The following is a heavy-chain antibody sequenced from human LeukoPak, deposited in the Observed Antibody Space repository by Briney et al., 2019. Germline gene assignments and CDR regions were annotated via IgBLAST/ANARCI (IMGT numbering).Heavy chain of an antibody. CDR3: AELGITMIGGV. CDR1: GFTFSIYA. Sequence: PGGSLRLSCAASGFTFSIYAMHWVRQAPGKGLEWMGTISYDGTNIYYADSVKGRFTISRDNAKNSLYLQMNSLRAEDTAVYYCAELGITMIGGVWGKGTTVTISS. D-gene: IGHD3-10*02. CDR2: ISYDGTNI. V-gene: IGHV3-30*04. J-gene: IGHJ6*04.